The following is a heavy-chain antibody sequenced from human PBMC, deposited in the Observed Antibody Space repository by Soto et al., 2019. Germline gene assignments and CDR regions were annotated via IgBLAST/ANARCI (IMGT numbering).Heavy chain of an antibody. D-gene: IGHD2-2*01. CDR2: IIPIFGTA. Sequence: GASVKVSCKASGGTFSSYAISWVRQAPGQGLEWMGGIIPIFGTANYAQKFQGRVTITADESTSTAYMGLSSLRSEDTAVYYCARGDCSSTSCYGGIDYWGQGTLVTVSS. V-gene: IGHV1-69*13. J-gene: IGHJ4*02. CDR3: ARGDCSSTSCYGGIDY. CDR1: GGTFSSYA.